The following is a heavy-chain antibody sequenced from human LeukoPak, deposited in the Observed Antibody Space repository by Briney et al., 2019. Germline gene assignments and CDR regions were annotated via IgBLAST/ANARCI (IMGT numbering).Heavy chain of an antibody. J-gene: IGHJ4*02. V-gene: IGHV3-21*01. D-gene: IGHD6-13*01. CDR1: GFTFSIYT. CDR2: ISSSTYI. Sequence: GGSLRLSCVASGFTFSIYTMSWVRQAPGKGLEWVSSISSSTYIYYADSVKGRFTVSRDNAKNSLYLQMNSLRAEDTAVYFCASQYTSSRIFDDWGQGTLVTVSS. CDR3: ASQYTSSRIFDD.